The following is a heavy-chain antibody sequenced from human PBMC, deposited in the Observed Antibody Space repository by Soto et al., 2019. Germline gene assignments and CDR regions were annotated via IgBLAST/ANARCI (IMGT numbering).Heavy chain of an antibody. CDR2: ISGSGGST. Sequence: GGSLRLSCAASGFTFSSYAMSWVRQAPGKGLEWVSGISGSGGSTYYADSVKGRFTISRDNSQNTLYLQMNSLRAEDTAVYYCAKDRYSGYDYTHFDYWGQGTLVTVSS. CDR1: GFTFSSYA. J-gene: IGHJ4*01. CDR3: AKDRYSGYDYTHFDY. D-gene: IGHD5-12*01. V-gene: IGHV3-23*01.